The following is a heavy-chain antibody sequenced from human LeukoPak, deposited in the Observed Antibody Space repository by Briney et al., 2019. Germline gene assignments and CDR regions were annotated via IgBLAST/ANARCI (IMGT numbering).Heavy chain of an antibody. CDR1: GFTFSSYG. CDR2: ISGSGGST. D-gene: IGHD4-17*01. V-gene: IGHV3-23*01. Sequence: GGSLRLSCAASGFTFSSYGMSWVRQAPGKGLEWVSAISGSGGSTYYADSVKGRFTISRDNSKNTLYLQMNSLRAEDTAVYYCAKDLSVSTVFDYWGQGTLVTVSS. CDR3: AKDLSVSTVFDY. J-gene: IGHJ4*02.